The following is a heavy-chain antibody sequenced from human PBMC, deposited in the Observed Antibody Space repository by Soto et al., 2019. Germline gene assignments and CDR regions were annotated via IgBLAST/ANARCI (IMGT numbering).Heavy chain of an antibody. J-gene: IGHJ6*02. D-gene: IGHD5-18*01. CDR3: AKGRTAIYYYYGMDV. CDR2: ISGSGGST. Sequence: GGSLRLSCAASGFTFSSYAMSWVRQAPGKGLEWVSAISGSGGSTYYADSVKCRFTISRDNSKNTLYLQMNSLRAEDTAVYYCAKGRTAIYYYYGMDVWGQGTTVTSP. CDR1: GFTFSSYA. V-gene: IGHV3-23*01.